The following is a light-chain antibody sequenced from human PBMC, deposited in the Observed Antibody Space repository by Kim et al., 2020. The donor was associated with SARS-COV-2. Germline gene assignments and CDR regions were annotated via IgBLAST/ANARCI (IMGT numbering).Light chain of an antibody. J-gene: IGLJ1*01. CDR2: YNN. CDR3: GTWDSSLSAL. V-gene: IGLV1-51*01. Sequence: QSVLTQPPSVSAAPGQKVTISCSGSSSNIGNNYVSWYQQLPGTAPKLLIYYNNKRPSGIPDRFSGSKSGTSATLGITGLQTGDEADYYCGTWDSSLSALFGTGTKVTVL. CDR1: SSNIGNNY.